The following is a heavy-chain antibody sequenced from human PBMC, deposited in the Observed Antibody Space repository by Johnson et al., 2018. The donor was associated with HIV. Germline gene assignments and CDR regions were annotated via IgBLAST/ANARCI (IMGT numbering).Heavy chain of an antibody. D-gene: IGHD2/OR15-2a*01. CDR3: AKNRGGAFDI. J-gene: IGHJ3*02. V-gene: IGHV3-30*18. Sequence: QVQLVESGGGVVQPGRSLRLSCAASGLTFSSYGMHWVLQAPGKGLEWVAVISYDGSKKYYAGSVKGRFTISRDNSKTTLYLQMNNLRAEDTAVYNCAKNRGGAFDIRGHGTMVTVSS. CDR1: GLTFSSYG. CDR2: ISYDGSKK.